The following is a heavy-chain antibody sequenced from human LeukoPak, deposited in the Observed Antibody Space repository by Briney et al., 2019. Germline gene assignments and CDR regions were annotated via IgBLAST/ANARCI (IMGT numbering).Heavy chain of an antibody. V-gene: IGHV4-38-2*02. CDR1: GYSISTGYY. J-gene: IGHJ6*03. Sequence: SETRCLTCTVSGYSISTGYYWGWLRQPPGKGLEWIGSIYYSGSTYYNPSLKSRVTISVDTSKNQFSLWLSSVTAADTAVYYCAKVPRSYYYYYYMDVWGKGTTVTVSS. CDR3: AKVPRSYYYYYYMDV. CDR2: IYYSGST.